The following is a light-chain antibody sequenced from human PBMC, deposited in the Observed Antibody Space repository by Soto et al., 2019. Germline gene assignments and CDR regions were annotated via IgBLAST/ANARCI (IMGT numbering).Light chain of an antibody. J-gene: IGKJ3*01. CDR2: AAS. CDR1: QTIMTY. Sequence: DIQMTQSPSSLSASVGDEVTITCRASQTIMTYLNWYQLKPGKPPRLLIYAASSLQSGVPSRFSGSGSGTDFTLTISSLQPEDFATYYCQQSYSTLFTFGPGTKVDIK. V-gene: IGKV1-39*01. CDR3: QQSYSTLFT.